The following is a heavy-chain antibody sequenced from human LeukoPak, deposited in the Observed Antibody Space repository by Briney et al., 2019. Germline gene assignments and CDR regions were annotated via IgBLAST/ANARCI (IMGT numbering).Heavy chain of an antibody. V-gene: IGHV3-74*01. CDR2: IDFDGSGT. CDR1: GFPFSSYW. Sequence: GGSLRLSCAASGFPFSSYWMHWVRQVPGEGLKWVSQIDFDGSGTTYADPVKGRFTISRDNAGNTLFLQMSSLRAEDTAIYYCVTDGMVTIPFDSWGPGILVTVSS. D-gene: IGHD2-21*02. CDR3: VTDGMVTIPFDS. J-gene: IGHJ4*02.